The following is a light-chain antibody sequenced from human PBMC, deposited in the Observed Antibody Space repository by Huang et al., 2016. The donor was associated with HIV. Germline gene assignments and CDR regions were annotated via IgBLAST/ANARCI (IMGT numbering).Light chain of an antibody. CDR1: QSVYASSTSKAY. CDR2: WAS. Sequence: DIIMSQSPESLTVSLGERATLNCRSSQSVYASSTSKAYMGWFQQKPGQPPKLLLFWASSREVGVPDRFSGSGSGTHFTLTIANLQPEDAAIYYCQQYYSLPQTFGQGTRV. CDR3: QQYYSLPQT. J-gene: IGKJ1*01. V-gene: IGKV4-1*01.